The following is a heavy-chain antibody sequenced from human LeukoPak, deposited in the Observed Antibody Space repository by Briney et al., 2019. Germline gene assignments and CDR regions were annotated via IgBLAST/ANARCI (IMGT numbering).Heavy chain of an antibody. CDR3: ATCRGGLRYFDCEY. CDR2: IYYSGST. Sequence: SETLSLTCTVSGGSISSTSYYWGWIRQPPGKGLEWLGSIYYSGSTYYNPSLKSRVTISVDTSKNQFSLKLSSVTAADTAVYYCATCRGGLRYFDCEYWGQGTLVTVSS. J-gene: IGHJ4*02. V-gene: IGHV4-39*07. CDR1: GGSISSTSYY. D-gene: IGHD3-9*01.